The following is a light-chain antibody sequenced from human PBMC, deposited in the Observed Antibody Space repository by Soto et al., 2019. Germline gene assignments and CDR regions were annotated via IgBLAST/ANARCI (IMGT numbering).Light chain of an antibody. V-gene: IGKV1-39*01. CDR1: QGISTY. CDR3: LQCDTTPWT. J-gene: IGKJ1*01. CDR2: DAS. Sequence: DIQMTQSPSSLSASVGDRVTITCRASQGISTYLHWYQQQPGKAPKLLIYDASSLQSGVPSRFSGSGSGTPFTVTINSLHPEDHSTYHGLQCDTTPWTFGQGTKVEI.